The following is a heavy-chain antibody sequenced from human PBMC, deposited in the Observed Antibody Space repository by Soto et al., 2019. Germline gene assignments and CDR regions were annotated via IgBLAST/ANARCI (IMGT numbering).Heavy chain of an antibody. V-gene: IGHV3-23*01. CDR1: GLSISGYA. J-gene: IGHJ4*02. Sequence: EVQLLESGGGLVQPGGSRRLSCAASGLSISGYAMSWVRQAPGRGLEWVSGISAYGDATFYGDSVKGRFTVSRDTSKNTLYLQMNSLRAEDTAVYYCARSRVSMVRGLIIIPDYWGQGTLVTVSS. D-gene: IGHD3-10*01. CDR2: ISAYGDAT. CDR3: ARSRVSMVRGLIIIPDY.